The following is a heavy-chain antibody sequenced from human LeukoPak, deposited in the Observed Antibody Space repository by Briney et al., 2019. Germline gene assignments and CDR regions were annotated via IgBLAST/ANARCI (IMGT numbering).Heavy chain of an antibody. D-gene: IGHD3-22*01. CDR3: ARPNITSYYDSRGYDAFDV. V-gene: IGHV5-51*01. CDR2: FFPDGCDT. J-gene: IGHJ3*01. Sequence: GAPLQSSSKAPGSRSNAYWYAWVRRLPGKGLEWLGIFFPDGCDTSDSPSFQGQVTISADKSVRSAYLQWSILKASDTAMYYCARPNITSYYDSRGYDAFDVWGQGTMVTVSS. CDR1: GSRSNAYW.